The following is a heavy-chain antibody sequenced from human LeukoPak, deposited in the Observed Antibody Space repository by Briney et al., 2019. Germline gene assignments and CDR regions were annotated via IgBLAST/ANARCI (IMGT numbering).Heavy chain of an antibody. D-gene: IGHD2-15*01. V-gene: IGHV3-48*01. Sequence: GGTLSFSCAASGFTFRSHNMNWLRHAPGKGLEGRSYISDTSNTMYYADSVKGRFTISRDNADGSLFLQMNSLTAEDTAVYYCVRASVTVVDPFYFYYYMDVWGKGTTVIVSS. CDR2: ISDTSNTM. CDR3: VRASVTVVDPFYFYYYMDV. CDR1: GFTFRSHN. J-gene: IGHJ6*03.